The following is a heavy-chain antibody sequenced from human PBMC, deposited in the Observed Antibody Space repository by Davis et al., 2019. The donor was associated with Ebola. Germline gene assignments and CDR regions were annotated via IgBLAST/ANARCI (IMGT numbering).Heavy chain of an antibody. CDR1: GFTFSNYD. J-gene: IGHJ4*02. CDR3: GGAWD. V-gene: IGHV3-23*01. Sequence: GESLKISCAASGFTFSNYDMTWVRQAPGKGLDWVSRISSNGATTYYADSVGGRFTISRDNSRNRLYLQMNSRRADDTAVYYCGGAWDWGQGTLVTVPP. CDR2: ISSNGATT. D-gene: IGHD1-26*01.